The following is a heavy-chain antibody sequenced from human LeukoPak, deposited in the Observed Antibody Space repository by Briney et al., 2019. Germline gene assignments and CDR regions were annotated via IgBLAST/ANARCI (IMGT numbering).Heavy chain of an antibody. D-gene: IGHD6-19*01. CDR2: IYYSGST. CDR3: ARADISIAVAGRAFDY. CDR1: GGSLSTYY. J-gene: IGHJ4*02. V-gene: IGHV4-59*01. Sequence: SETLSLTCSVSGGSLSTYYWSWIRQPPGKGLEWIGYIYYSGSTNYNPSLKSRVTISVDTSKNQFSLKLSSVTAADTAVYYCARADISIAVAGRAFDYWGQGTLVTVSS.